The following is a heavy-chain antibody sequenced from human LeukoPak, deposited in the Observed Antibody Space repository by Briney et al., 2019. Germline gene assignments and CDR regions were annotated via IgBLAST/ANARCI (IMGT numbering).Heavy chain of an antibody. V-gene: IGHV3-23*01. J-gene: IGHJ4*02. CDR1: GFIFSSYA. CDR2: ISGSGGST. D-gene: IGHD3-22*01. CDR3: AKEVGYDSSGYDDY. Sequence: GGSLRLSCAASGFIFSSYAMSWVRQAPGQGLEWVSAISGSGGSTYYADSVKGRFTISRDNSKNTLYLQMNSLRAEDTAVYYCAKEVGYDSSGYDDYWGQGTLVTVSS.